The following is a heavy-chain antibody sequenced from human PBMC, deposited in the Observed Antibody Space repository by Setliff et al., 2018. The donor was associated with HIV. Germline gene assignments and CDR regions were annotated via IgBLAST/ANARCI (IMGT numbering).Heavy chain of an antibody. CDR2: INPNSGGT. CDR3: ARGLFCGGASCSSLFDY. D-gene: IGHD2-21*01. CDR1: GYTFTGYY. V-gene: IGHV1-2*02. J-gene: IGHJ4*02. Sequence: GASVKVSCKASGYTFTGYYMHWVRQAPGQGLEWMGWINPNSGGTNYAQRFQGRVTMTRDTSISTAYMELSRLRSDDTALYYCARGLFCGGASCSSLFDYWGQGTLVTVSS.